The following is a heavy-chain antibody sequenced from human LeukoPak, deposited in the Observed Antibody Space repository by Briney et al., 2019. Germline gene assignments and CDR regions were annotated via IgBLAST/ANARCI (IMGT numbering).Heavy chain of an antibody. D-gene: IGHD3-22*01. V-gene: IGHV3-23*01. CDR3: AKDTYYYDSSGYLLRAFDI. CDR2: ISGSGGST. Sequence: GGSLRLSCAASGFTFSSYEMNWVRQAPGKGLEWVSAISGSGGSTYYADSVKGRFTISRDNSKNTLYLQMNSLRAEDTAVYYCAKDTYYYDSSGYLLRAFDIWGQGTMVTVSS. J-gene: IGHJ3*02. CDR1: GFTFSSYE.